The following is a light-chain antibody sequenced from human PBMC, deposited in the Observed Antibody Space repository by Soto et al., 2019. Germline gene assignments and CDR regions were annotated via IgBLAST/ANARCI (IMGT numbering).Light chain of an antibody. CDR1: EDINNY. J-gene: IGKJ5*01. CDR3: QQYENLPIT. CDR2: DAS. V-gene: IGKV1-33*01. Sequence: DIQMTQSPSSLSASVGDRVTITCQATEDINNYLNWYQQKPGNAPKLLIYDASNLEAGVPSRFRGSGSGTDFTFTISSLQPEDIATYYCQQYENLPITFGQGTRREIK.